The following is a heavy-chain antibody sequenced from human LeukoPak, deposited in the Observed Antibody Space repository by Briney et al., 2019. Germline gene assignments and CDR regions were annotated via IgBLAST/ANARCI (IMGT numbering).Heavy chain of an antibody. CDR3: ARRGRITMIVVVRYYFDY. CDR2: INHSGST. J-gene: IGHJ4*02. V-gene: IGHV4-34*01. Sequence: PSETLSLTCAVYVGSFSGYYWSWIRQSPGKGLEWIGEINHSGSTNYNPSLKSRVTISVDTSKNQFSLKLSSVTAADTAVYYCARRGRITMIVVVRYYFDYWGQGTLVTVSS. CDR1: VGSFSGYY. D-gene: IGHD3-22*01.